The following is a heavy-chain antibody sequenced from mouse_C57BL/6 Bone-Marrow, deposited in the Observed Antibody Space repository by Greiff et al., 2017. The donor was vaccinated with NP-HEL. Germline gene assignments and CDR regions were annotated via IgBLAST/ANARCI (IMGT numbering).Heavy chain of an antibody. CDR3: TREGTTVGYFDV. V-gene: IGHV1-15*01. Sequence: VQLQQSGAELVRPGASVTLSCKASGYTFTDYEMHWVKQTPVHGLEWIGAIDPETGGTAYNQKFKGKAILTADKSSSTAYMELRSLTSEDSAVYYCTREGTTVGYFDVWGTGTTVTVSS. J-gene: IGHJ1*03. CDR2: IDPETGGT. D-gene: IGHD1-1*01. CDR1: GYTFTDYE.